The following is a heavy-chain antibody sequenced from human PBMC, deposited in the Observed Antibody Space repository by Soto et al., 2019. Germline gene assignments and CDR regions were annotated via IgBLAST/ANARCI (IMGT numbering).Heavy chain of an antibody. CDR1: GFSLSTSGVG. CDR3: AHMYYYGSGSVSDY. Sequence: QITLKESGPTLVKPTQTLTLTCTFSGFSLSTSGVGVGWIRQPPGKALEWLALIYWDDDKRYSPSLKSRLTITQDTSKNQVVLTMTNMDPVDTATYYCAHMYYYGSGSVSDYWGQGTLVTVSS. CDR2: IYWDDDK. J-gene: IGHJ4*02. V-gene: IGHV2-5*02. D-gene: IGHD3-10*01.